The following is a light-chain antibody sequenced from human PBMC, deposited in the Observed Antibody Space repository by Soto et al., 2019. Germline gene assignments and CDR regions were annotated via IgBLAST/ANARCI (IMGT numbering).Light chain of an antibody. CDR1: QSVSSY. V-gene: IGKV3-11*01. CDR2: DAS. J-gene: IGKJ5*01. Sequence: EIVLTQSPATLSLSPGERATLSCRASQSVSSYLAWYQQKPGQAPRLLIYDASNRATGIPARFSGSGSGTDLTLTISSLEPEDSAVYYCQQRSSWPPITFGQGTRLEIK. CDR3: QQRSSWPPIT.